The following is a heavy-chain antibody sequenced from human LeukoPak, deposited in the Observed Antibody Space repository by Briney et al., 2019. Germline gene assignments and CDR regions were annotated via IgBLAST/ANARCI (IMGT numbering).Heavy chain of an antibody. J-gene: IGHJ4*02. CDR3: ARVDIVTVPSANFDC. Sequence: PSETLSLTCFVSGGSISTNSYYWGWVRQPPGKGLEWIGSIFYSGNTYYNPSLRSRVSISVDTSKNQFSLKLLSVTAVDTAVYYCARVDIVTVPSANFDCWGQGTLVTVSS. CDR1: GGSISTNSYY. D-gene: IGHD2-15*01. CDR2: IFYSGNT. V-gene: IGHV4-39*01.